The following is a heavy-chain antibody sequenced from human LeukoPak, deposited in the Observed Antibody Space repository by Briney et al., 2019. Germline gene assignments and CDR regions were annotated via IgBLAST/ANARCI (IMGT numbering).Heavy chain of an antibody. CDR1: GFTMSGIH. J-gene: IGHJ6*02. Sequence: GGSLRLSCTASGFTMSGIHMNWVRQAPGKGLDWVSGLYAGGSTYYAGSVTGRFTISRDNSKNTLNLQMNSLRAEDTAVYHCARADFGGKPYDYGMDVWGQGITVTVSS. V-gene: IGHV3-66*01. CDR2: LYAGGST. D-gene: IGHD4-23*01. CDR3: ARADFGGKPYDYGMDV.